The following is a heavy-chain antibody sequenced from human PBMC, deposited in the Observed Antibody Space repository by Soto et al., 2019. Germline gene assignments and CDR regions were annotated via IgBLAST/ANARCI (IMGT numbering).Heavy chain of an antibody. Sequence: QVQLVESGGGVVQPGRSLRLSCAASGFTFSSYAMHWVRQAPGKGLEWVAVISYDGSNKYYADSVKGRFTMSRDNSKNTLYLQMNSLRSEDTAVYYCAKVLLGLTLGGGNAFDIWGQGTMVTVSS. D-gene: IGHD3-16*01. CDR3: AKVLLGLTLGGGNAFDI. J-gene: IGHJ3*02. V-gene: IGHV3-30*18. CDR1: GFTFSSYA. CDR2: ISYDGSNK.